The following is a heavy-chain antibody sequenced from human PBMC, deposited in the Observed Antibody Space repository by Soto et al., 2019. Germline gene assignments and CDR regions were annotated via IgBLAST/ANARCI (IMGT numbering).Heavy chain of an antibody. J-gene: IGHJ4*02. CDR1: GFTFSSYS. CDR3: ARGGDSSGSWPRY. Sequence: EVQLVQSGGGLVKPGGSLRLSCAASGFTFSSYSMNWVRQAPGKGLEWVSSVSSSSSYIYYADSLKGRFTISRDNAKNSLYLQMNSLRVDDTAVYYCARGGDSSGSWPRYWGQGTLVTVSS. V-gene: IGHV3-21*01. D-gene: IGHD3-22*01. CDR2: VSSSSSYI.